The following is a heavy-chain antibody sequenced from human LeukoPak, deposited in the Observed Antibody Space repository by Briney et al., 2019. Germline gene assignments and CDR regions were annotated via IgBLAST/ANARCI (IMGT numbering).Heavy chain of an antibody. J-gene: IGHJ4*02. CDR3: ARSPATSWSNFDN. D-gene: IGHD2-2*01. V-gene: IGHV4-34*01. CDR2: IHHSGST. Sequence: PSETLSLTCAVYVDSFSDHYWTWIRQPPGKGLEWIGEIHHSGSTNYRLSLKSRVSISVDRSKNQFSLKLTSVTAADTAVYYCARSPATSWSNFDNWGQGTLVTVSS. CDR1: VDSFSDHY.